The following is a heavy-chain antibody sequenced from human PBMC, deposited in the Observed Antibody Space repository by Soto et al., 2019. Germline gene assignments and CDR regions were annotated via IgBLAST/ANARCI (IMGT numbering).Heavy chain of an antibody. CDR1: GGSISSGGYY. V-gene: IGHV4-31*03. J-gene: IGHJ5*02. D-gene: IGHD2-15*01. CDR2: IYYSGST. Sequence: QVQLQESGPGLVKPSQTLSLTCTVSGGSISSGGYYWSWIRQHPGKGLEWIGYIYYSGSTYYNPSLKRRPIISVGTSKNQFSLELSSVTAADTAVYYCARGYCSGGSCWELGWFDPGGQGTLVTVSS. CDR3: ARGYCSGGSCWELGWFDP.